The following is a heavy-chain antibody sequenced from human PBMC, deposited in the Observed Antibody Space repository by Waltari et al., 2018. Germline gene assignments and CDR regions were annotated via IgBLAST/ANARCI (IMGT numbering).Heavy chain of an antibody. Sequence: QVTLRESGPALVKPTQTLTLTCTFSGFSLSTSGMCVSWIRQPPGKALEWLARIYWDDDKYYSTSLKTRLTISKDTSKNQVVLTMTNMDPVDTATYYCARSIAAAAPYNWFDPWGQGTLVTVSS. CDR1: GFSLSTSGMC. V-gene: IGHV2-70*15. CDR2: IYWDDDK. CDR3: ARSIAAAAPYNWFDP. J-gene: IGHJ5*02. D-gene: IGHD6-13*01.